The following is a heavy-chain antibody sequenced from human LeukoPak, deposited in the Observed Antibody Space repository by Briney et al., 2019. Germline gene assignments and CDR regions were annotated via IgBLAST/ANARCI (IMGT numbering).Heavy chain of an antibody. CDR2: IIPIFGTA. CDR1: GGTFSSYA. CDR3: ARVGGLYYYYYGMDV. V-gene: IGHV1-69*13. Sequence: SVKVSCKASGGTFSSYAISWVRQAPGQGLEWMGGIIPIFGTANYAQKFQGRVTITADESTSTAYMELSSLRSEDTAVYYCARVGGLYYYYYGMDVWGQGTAVTVSS. J-gene: IGHJ6*02. D-gene: IGHD3-16*01.